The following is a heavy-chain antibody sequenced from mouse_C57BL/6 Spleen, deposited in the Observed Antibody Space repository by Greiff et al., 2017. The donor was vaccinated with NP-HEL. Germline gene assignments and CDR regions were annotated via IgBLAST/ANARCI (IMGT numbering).Heavy chain of an antibody. Sequence: EVQLQQSGAELVRPGASVKLSCTASGFNIKDDYMHWVKQRPEQGLEWIGWIDPENGDTEYASKFQGKATITADTASNTSYLQLSSLTAEDTAVYYCTSYGNYVGVAYWGQGTLVTVSA. V-gene: IGHV14-4*01. CDR1: GFNIKDDY. CDR2: IDPENGDT. CDR3: TSYGNYVGVAY. D-gene: IGHD2-1*01. J-gene: IGHJ3*01.